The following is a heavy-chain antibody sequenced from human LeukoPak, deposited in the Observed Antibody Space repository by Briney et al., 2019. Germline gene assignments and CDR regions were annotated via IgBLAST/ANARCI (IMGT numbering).Heavy chain of an antibody. CDR2: ITGSGGST. J-gene: IGHJ4*02. CDR3: ARYYYGSGSYCDY. CDR1: GFTFSRYS. Sequence: SGGSLRLSCAASGFTFSRYSMNWVRQAPGKGLEWVSAITGSGGSTYHVDSVKGRFTISRDNSKNTLYLQMNNLRAEDTAVYYCARYYYGSGSYCDYWGQGTLVTVSS. V-gene: IGHV3-23*01. D-gene: IGHD3-10*01.